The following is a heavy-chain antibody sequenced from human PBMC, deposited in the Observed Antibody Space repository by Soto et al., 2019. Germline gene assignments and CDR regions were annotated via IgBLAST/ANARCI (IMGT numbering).Heavy chain of an antibody. V-gene: IGHV3-9*01. CDR2: INWKSDI. Sequence: GGSLRLSCAVSGFTFDDNAMHWVRQAPEKGLEWVSGINWKSDIGYADSVKGRFTIPRDNAENPLYLKMNGLRAEDPPLYYCAGDGGRYSSSSYYNCGRDVGGKGPTVPFSS. CDR3: AGDGGRYSSSSYYNCGRDV. D-gene: IGHD6-6*01. J-gene: IGHJ6*04. CDR1: GFTFDDNA.